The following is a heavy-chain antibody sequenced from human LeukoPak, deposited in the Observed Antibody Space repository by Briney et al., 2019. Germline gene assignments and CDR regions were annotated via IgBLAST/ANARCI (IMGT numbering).Heavy chain of an antibody. Sequence: GGSLRLSCAASRFTFSSYAVIWVRQAPGKGLEWVSGISGSGATTYYADSVKGRFTISRDNSKNTLYLQMNSLRAEDTAVYYCAKDPLIAAAGTLDYWGQGILVTVYS. J-gene: IGHJ4*02. D-gene: IGHD6-13*01. CDR3: AKDPLIAAAGTLDY. CDR2: ISGSGATT. CDR1: RFTFSSYA. V-gene: IGHV3-23*01.